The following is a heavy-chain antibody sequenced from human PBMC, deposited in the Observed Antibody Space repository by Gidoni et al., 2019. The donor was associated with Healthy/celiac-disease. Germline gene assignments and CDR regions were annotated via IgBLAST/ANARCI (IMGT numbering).Heavy chain of an antibody. CDR1: GGTFSSYA. CDR3: ARWVETGYSGHDYPGGY. D-gene: IGHD5-12*01. CDR2: IIPIFGTA. V-gene: IGHV1-69*06. Sequence: QVQLVQSGAEVKKPGSSVKVSCKASGGTFSSYAISWVRQAPGQGLEWMGGIIPIFGTANYAQKFQGRGTITADKSTSTAYMELSSLRSEDTAVYYCARWVETGYSGHDYPGGYWGQGTRVTVSS. J-gene: IGHJ4*02.